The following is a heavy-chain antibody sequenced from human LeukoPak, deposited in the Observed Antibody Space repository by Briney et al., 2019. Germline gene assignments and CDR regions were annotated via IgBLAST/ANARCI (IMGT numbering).Heavy chain of an antibody. V-gene: IGHV3-64D*06. CDR3: VATMVARAIDY. Sequence: GGSLRLSCSASGFTFRRYAMYWVRQAPGKGLEYVSAVSSNGDSTYYAGSVKGRFTISRDNSKNTLYLQMSSLRAEDTAVYYCVATMVARAIDYWGQGTLVTVSS. CDR1: GFTFRRYA. CDR2: VSSNGDST. D-gene: IGHD3-10*01. J-gene: IGHJ4*02.